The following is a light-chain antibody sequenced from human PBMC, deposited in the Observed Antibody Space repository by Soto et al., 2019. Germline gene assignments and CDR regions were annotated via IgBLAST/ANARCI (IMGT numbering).Light chain of an antibody. CDR3: QQFNSYPRT. J-gene: IGKJ3*01. CDR1: QGISSA. CDR2: DAC. Sequence: AIQLTQSPSSLSASVGDRVTITCRASQGISSALAWYQQKPWQAHKLLIYDACSLESGGPSRFSGSGSGTDFTLTISSLQPEDFATYYCQQFNSYPRTFGPGTKVDIK. V-gene: IGKV1-13*02.